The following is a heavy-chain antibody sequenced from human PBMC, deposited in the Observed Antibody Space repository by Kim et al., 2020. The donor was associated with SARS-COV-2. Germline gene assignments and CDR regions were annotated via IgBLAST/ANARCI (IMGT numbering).Heavy chain of an antibody. CDR3: ARDPGRGEY. V-gene: IGHV4-38-2*02. D-gene: IGHD6-25*01. CDR1: GYSITNDYY. CDR2: VYHSGST. Sequence: SETLSLTCTVSGYSITNDYYWGWIRQPPGKGLEWIGNVYHSGSTFYNPSLKSRLTMSLDTSKNQFSLSLSSVTAADTAMYYCARDPGRGEYWGRGTLVTVSS. J-gene: IGHJ4*02.